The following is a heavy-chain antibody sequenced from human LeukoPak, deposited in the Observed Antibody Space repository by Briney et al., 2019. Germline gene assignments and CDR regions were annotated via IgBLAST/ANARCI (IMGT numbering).Heavy chain of an antibody. D-gene: IGHD1-14*01. CDR2: IHRSGSP. CDR3: AREILGGFNPGAY. CDR1: LDSTTSNF. Sequence: PSEPMPLTCTVSLDSTTSNFWSWVRQPPGKGLEWIGEIHRSGSPNYNPSLQSRVTISIDRSRNQIVLELSPVTAADTAVYYCAREILGGFNPGAYWGQGTLVT. J-gene: IGHJ4*02. V-gene: IGHV4-4*02.